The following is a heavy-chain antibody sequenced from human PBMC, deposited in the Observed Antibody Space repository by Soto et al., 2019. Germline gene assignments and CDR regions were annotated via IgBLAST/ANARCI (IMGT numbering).Heavy chain of an antibody. CDR2: ISTSSSTI. V-gene: IGHV3-48*02. CDR3: ARAPYYHDSRGYFYYLDS. CDR1: GFIFGSYS. J-gene: IGHJ4*02. Sequence: GGSLRLSCAASGFIFGSYSMNWVRQTPEKGLEWVAHISTSSSTIYYGDSVEDRFTISRDNAKNSLFLQMNSLRDEDTAVYYCARAPYYHDSRGYFYYLDSWGQGTLVTVSS. D-gene: IGHD3-22*01.